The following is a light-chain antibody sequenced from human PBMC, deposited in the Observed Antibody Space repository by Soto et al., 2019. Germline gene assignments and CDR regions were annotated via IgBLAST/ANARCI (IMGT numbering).Light chain of an antibody. V-gene: IGKV1-39*01. CDR1: QSISSY. CDR2: AAS. CDR3: QQSYSTLGT. Sequence: DIHMTQSPSSLSASVGDRVTITCRASQSISSYLNWYQQKPGKAPKLLIYAASSLQSGVPSRFSGSGSGTDFTLTISSLQPEDFATYYCQQSYSTLGTFXQGTKVDIK. J-gene: IGKJ1*01.